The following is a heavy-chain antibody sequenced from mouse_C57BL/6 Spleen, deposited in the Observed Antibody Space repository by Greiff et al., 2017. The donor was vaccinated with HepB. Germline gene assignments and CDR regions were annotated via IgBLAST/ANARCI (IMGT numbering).Heavy chain of an antibody. D-gene: IGHD3-3*01. CDR1: GYTFTDYN. Sequence: EVKLQESGPELVKPGASVKMSCKASGYTFTDYNMHWVKQSHGKSLEWIGYINPNNGGTSYNQKFKGKATLTINKSSSTAYMELRSLTSEDSAVYYCARKERAYYFDYWGQGTTLTVSS. J-gene: IGHJ2*01. V-gene: IGHV1-22*01. CDR3: ARKERAYYFDY. CDR2: INPNNGGT.